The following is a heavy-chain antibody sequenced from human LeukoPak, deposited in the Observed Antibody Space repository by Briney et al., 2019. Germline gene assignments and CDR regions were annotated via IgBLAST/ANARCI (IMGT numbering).Heavy chain of an antibody. CDR1: GYTFTSYG. CDR3: ARDLKAARDYYYYMDL. V-gene: IGHV1-18*01. D-gene: IGHD6-6*01. CDR2: ISAYNGNT. Sequence: VASVKVSCKASGYTFTSYGISWVRQAPGQGLEWMGWISAYNGNTNYAQNLQGRVTMTTDTSTSTACMELRSLRSDDTAVYYCARDLKAARDYYYYMDLWGKGTTVTVSS. J-gene: IGHJ6*03.